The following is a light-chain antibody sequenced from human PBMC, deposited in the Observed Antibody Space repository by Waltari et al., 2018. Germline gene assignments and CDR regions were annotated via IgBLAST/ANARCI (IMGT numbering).Light chain of an antibody. CDR1: SGSLSTTSY. CDR3: SLYMGSGIWV. CDR2: TGN. V-gene: IGLV8-61*01. Sequence: QTVVTQEPSLSVSPGGTVTLTCTLSSGSLSTTSYATWYQQTPGQAPRTLVYTGNSRSSGVPDRFSGSILGNKAALTITGAQADDECDYYCSLYMGSGIWVFGGGTKLTVL. J-gene: IGLJ3*02.